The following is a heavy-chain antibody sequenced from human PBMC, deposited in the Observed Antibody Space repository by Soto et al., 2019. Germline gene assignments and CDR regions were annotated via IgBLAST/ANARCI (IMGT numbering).Heavy chain of an antibody. J-gene: IGHJ6*02. CDR2: ISGSGRNT. V-gene: IGHV3-23*01. D-gene: IGHD3-10*01. Sequence: EVQMLESGGGLVHPGGSLRLSCAASGFTFSNYAMNWVRQAPGKGLEWVSSISGSGRNTYYADSVKGRLTISRDSSKNTLYLQMNSLRVVDTGVYYCAKDLNGSGSFTSYYHYGMDVWGQGTTVTVSS. CDR1: GFTFSNYA. CDR3: AKDLNGSGSFTSYYHYGMDV.